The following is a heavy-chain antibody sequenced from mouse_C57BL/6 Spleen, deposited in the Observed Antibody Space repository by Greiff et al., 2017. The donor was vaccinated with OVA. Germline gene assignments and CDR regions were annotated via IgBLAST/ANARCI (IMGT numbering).Heavy chain of an antibody. Sequence: EVQLQQSGPELVKPGASVKISCKASGYTFTDYYMNWVKQSHGKSLEWIGDINPNNGGTSYNQKFKGKATLTVDQSSSTAYMELRSLTSEDSAVNYGARRGIYYGYEDFDYWGQGTTLTVSS. D-gene: IGHD2-2*01. CDR3: ARRGIYYGYEDFDY. V-gene: IGHV1-26*01. CDR1: GYTFTDYY. J-gene: IGHJ2*01. CDR2: INPNNGGT.